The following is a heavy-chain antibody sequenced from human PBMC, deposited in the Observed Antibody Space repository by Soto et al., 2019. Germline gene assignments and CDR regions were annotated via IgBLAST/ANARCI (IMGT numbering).Heavy chain of an antibody. D-gene: IGHD2-2*01. V-gene: IGHV3-33*08. CDR1: GFTFSSYG. CDR2: IWYDGSNK. CDR3: ARDSAQPVYCSSTSCYDAFDI. J-gene: IGHJ3*02. Sequence: GGSLRLSCAASGFTFSSYGMHWVRQAPGKGLEWVAVIWYDGSNKYYADSVKGRFTISRDNSKNTLYLQMNSLRAEDTAVYYCARDSAQPVYCSSTSCYDAFDIWGQGTMVTVS.